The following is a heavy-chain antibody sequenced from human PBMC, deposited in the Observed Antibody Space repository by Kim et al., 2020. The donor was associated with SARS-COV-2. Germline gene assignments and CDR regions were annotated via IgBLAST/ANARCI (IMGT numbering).Heavy chain of an antibody. J-gene: IGHJ6*02. D-gene: IGHD2-21*01. CDR2: IKSKTDGGTT. CDR1: GFTFSNAW. Sequence: GGSLRLSCAASGFTFSNAWMSWVRQAPGKGLEWVGRIKSKTDGGTTDYAAPVKGRFTISRDDSKNTLYLQMNSLKTEDTAVYYCTTHIYYYYGMDVWGQGTTVTVSS. CDR3: TTHIYYYYGMDV. V-gene: IGHV3-15*01.